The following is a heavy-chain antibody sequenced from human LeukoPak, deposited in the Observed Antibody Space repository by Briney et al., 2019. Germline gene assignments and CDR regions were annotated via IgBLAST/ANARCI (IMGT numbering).Heavy chain of an antibody. V-gene: IGHV1-8*01. CDR3: TRAPIPGNY. Sequence: ASVKVSCKASGYTFTTYDIHWVRQATGQGLEWMGWMHPHSGNTDYAQKFQGRVTMTRDTSITTAYMELSDLTSDDTAVYYCTRAPIPGNYWGQGTLVTVSS. CDR2: MHPHSGNT. J-gene: IGHJ4*02. CDR1: GYTFTTYD. D-gene: IGHD3-10*01.